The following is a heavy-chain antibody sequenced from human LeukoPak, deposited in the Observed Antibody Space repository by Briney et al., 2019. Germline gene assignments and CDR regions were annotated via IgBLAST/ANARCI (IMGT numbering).Heavy chain of an antibody. CDR3: TRDLLGGSGTFDP. CDR1: GYTFTGYY. V-gene: IGHV1-2*02. CDR2: INPDSGDT. D-gene: IGHD3-10*01. Sequence: ASVKVTCKASGYTFTGYYLHWVRQAPGQGLEWMGWINPDSGDTNYLQKFQGRVTMTRDTSISTAYMELSRLRSDDTAVYYCTRDLLGGSGTFDPWGQGTLVTVSS. J-gene: IGHJ5*02.